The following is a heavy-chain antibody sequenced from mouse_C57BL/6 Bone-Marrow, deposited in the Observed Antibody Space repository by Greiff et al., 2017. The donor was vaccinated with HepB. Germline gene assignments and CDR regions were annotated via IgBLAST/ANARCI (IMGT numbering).Heavy chain of an antibody. Sequence: QVQLQQSGAELARPGASVKLSCKASGYTFTSYGISWVKQRTGQGLEWIGEIYPRSGNTYYNEKFKGKATLTADKSSSTAYMELRSLTSEDSAVYFCARGFTTVVAHWYFDVWGTGTTVTVSS. V-gene: IGHV1-81*01. CDR2: IYPRSGNT. CDR1: GYTFTSYG. D-gene: IGHD1-1*01. CDR3: ARGFTTVVAHWYFDV. J-gene: IGHJ1*03.